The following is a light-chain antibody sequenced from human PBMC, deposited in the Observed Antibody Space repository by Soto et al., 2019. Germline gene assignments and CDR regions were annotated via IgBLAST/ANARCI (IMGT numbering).Light chain of an antibody. V-gene: IGKV3D-20*01. CDR3: QQYGSSPRT. J-gene: IGKJ1*01. CDR2: DAS. Sequence: IVFTQSPATLSLSPGERATLSCGASQSLSSSYLAWYQQKPGLAPRLLIYDASSRATGIPDRFSGSGSGTDFTLTISRLEPEDFAVXXCQQYGSSPRTFGKGTKVDIK. CDR1: QSLSSSY.